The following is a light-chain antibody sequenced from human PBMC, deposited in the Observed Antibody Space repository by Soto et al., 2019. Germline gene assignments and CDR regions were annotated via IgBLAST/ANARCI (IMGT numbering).Light chain of an antibody. CDR3: QQYNNWPWT. CDR1: ESVSSN. Sequence: EIVMTQSPATLSVSPGERATLSCRASESVSSNLAWYQQKPGHAPRLLIYGASTRATGIPARFSGSGSGTEFTLIISSLQSEDFAVYYCQQYNNWPWTFGQGTKVDIK. V-gene: IGKV3-15*01. CDR2: GAS. J-gene: IGKJ1*01.